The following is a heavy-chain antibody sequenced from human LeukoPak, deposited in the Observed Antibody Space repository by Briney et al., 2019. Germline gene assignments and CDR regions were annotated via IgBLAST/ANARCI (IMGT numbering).Heavy chain of an antibody. CDR2: IKPDGSQE. Sequence: GGSLRLSCATSGLSFSGTWMTWVRQAPGKGLECVANIKPDGSQEYYLDSVKGRFTVSRDNATNSLYLQMNSLRVEDTAIYFCASDLNGAGGWGQGTLVTVSS. J-gene: IGHJ4*02. CDR1: GLSFSGTW. CDR3: ASDLNGAGG. V-gene: IGHV3-7*01. D-gene: IGHD4/OR15-4a*01.